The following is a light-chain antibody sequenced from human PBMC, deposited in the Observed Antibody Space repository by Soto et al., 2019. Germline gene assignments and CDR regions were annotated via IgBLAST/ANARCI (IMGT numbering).Light chain of an antibody. CDR3: QQYSSYSKT. CDR1: QSISSW. V-gene: IGKV1-5*01. CDR2: DAS. J-gene: IGKJ1*01. Sequence: DIQITQSPSTLSASVGDRLTITCRASQSISSWLAWYQQRPGKAPKLLIFDASSLESGVPSRFSGSGSGTEFTLTISSLQPDDFATYYCQQYSSYSKTFGQGTKVDIK.